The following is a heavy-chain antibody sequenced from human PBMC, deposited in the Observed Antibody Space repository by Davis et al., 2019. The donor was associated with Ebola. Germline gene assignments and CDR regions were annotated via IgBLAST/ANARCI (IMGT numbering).Heavy chain of an antibody. CDR3: ARDDYGDFLP. J-gene: IGHJ5*02. Sequence: GESLKISCAASGFTFSRYSMNWVRQAPGKGLVWVSRINSDGSSTSYADSVKGRFTISRDNAKNTLYLQMNSLRAEDTAVYYCARDDYGDFLPWGQGTLVTVSS. D-gene: IGHD4-17*01. V-gene: IGHV3-74*01. CDR2: INSDGSST. CDR1: GFTFSRYS.